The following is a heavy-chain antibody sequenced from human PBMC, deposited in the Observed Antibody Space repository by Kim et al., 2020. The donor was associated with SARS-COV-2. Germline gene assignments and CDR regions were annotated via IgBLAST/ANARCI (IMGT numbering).Heavy chain of an antibody. CDR3: ARDLGSGSYYSPWYYYYGMDV. CDR1: GFTFSSYA. CDR2: ITYDGSNK. Sequence: GGSLRLSCAASGFTFSSYAMHWVRQAPGKGLEWVAVITYDGSNKYYADSVKGRFTIFRDNSKNTLYLQMNSLRAEDTAVYYCARDLGSGSYYSPWYYYYGMDVWGQGTTVTVSS. D-gene: IGHD3-10*01. J-gene: IGHJ6*02. V-gene: IGHV3-30*04.